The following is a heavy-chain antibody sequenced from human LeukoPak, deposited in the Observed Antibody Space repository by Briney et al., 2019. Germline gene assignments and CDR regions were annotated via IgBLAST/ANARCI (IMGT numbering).Heavy chain of an antibody. CDR3: ARGQISSSGWFGLGNWFDP. CDR2: INHSGST. Sequence: WXRQPPGXGVEWIGEINHSGSTNYNPSLKSRVTISVDTSKNQFSLKLSSVTAADTAVYYCARGQISSSGWFGLGNWFDPWGQGTLVTVSS. J-gene: IGHJ5*02. D-gene: IGHD6-19*01. V-gene: IGHV4-34*01.